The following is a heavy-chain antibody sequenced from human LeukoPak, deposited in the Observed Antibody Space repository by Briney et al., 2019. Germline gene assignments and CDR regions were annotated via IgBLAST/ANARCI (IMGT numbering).Heavy chain of an antibody. J-gene: IGHJ4*02. CDR2: IYYSGST. CDR3: ASLYSSGWTFDY. CDR1: GGSISSSSYY. D-gene: IGHD6-19*01. V-gene: IGHV4-39*01. Sequence: SETLSLTCTVSGGSISSSSYYWGWIRQPPGKGLEWIGSIYYSGSTYYNPSLKSRVTISVDTPKNQFSLKLSSVTAADTAVYYCASLYSSGWTFDYWGQGTLVTVSS.